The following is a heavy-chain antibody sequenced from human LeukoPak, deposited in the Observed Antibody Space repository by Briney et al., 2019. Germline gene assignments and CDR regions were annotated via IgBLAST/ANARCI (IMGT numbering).Heavy chain of an antibody. CDR3: ARESLFYSSSSPILEYYYYYMDV. CDR2: IYYSGST. D-gene: IGHD6-6*01. V-gene: IGHV4-59*01. J-gene: IGHJ6*03. Sequence: SETLSLTCTVSGGSISSYYWSWIRQPPGKGLEWIGYIYYSGSTNYNPSLKSRVTISVDTSKNQFSLKLSSVAAADTAVYYCARESLFYSSSSPILEYYYYYMDVWGKGTTVTVSS. CDR1: GGSISSYY.